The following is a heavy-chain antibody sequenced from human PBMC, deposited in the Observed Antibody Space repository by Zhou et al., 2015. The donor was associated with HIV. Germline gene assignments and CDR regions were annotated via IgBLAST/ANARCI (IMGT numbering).Heavy chain of an antibody. Sequence: QVVLIQSGAEVRRPGSSVKVSCKASGGTFSSYAISWVRQAPGQGLEWMGGIIPIFGTANYAQKFQGRVTITADESTSTAYMELSSLRSEDTAVYYCARCTADIVVVPAAMGLVSTPWGQGTLVTVSS. CDR3: ARCTADIVVVPAAMGLVSTP. CDR2: IIPIFGTA. J-gene: IGHJ5*02. D-gene: IGHD2-2*01. CDR1: GGTFSSYA. V-gene: IGHV1-69*01.